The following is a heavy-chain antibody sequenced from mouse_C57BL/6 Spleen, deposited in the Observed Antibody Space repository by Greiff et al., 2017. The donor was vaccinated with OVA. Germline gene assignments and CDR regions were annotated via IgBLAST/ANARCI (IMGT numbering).Heavy chain of an antibody. D-gene: IGHD1-1*01. Sequence: DVQLVESGGDLVKPGGSLKLSCAASGFTFSSYGMSWVRQTPDKRLEWVATISSGGSYTYYPDSVKGRFTISRDNAKNTLYLQMSSLKSEDTAMYYCARHYYGSSYGGFDYWGQGTTLTVSS. CDR2: ISSGGSYT. V-gene: IGHV5-6*01. CDR1: GFTFSSYG. J-gene: IGHJ2*01. CDR3: ARHYYGSSYGGFDY.